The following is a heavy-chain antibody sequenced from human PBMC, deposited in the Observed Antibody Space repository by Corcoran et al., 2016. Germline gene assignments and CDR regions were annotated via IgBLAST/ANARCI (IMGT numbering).Heavy chain of an antibody. Sequence: EVQLVQSGAEVKKPGESLKISCKGSGYSFTSYWLGWVRQMPGKGLEWMGIIYPGDSDTRYSPSFQGQVTISADKSINTAYLQWSSLTASDTASYYSANNLGGGATKSSFDYWGQGTLVTVSS. CDR1: GYSFTSYW. J-gene: IGHJ4*02. CDR3: ANNLGGGATKSSFDY. D-gene: IGHD1-26*01. V-gene: IGHV5-51*01. CDR2: IYPGDSDT.